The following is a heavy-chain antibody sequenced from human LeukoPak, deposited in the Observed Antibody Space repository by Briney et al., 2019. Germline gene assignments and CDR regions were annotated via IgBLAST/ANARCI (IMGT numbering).Heavy chain of an antibody. CDR3: ARESPHYYYYMDV. Sequence: PSETLSLTCTVSGVSISSYYWSWIRQPPGKGLEWVGAIYYTGRTDYNPSLKSRVTISLDTSKNQFSLKLSSVTAADTAVYYCARESPHYYYYMDVWGKGTTVTISS. CDR2: IYYTGRT. V-gene: IGHV4-59*12. CDR1: GVSISSYY. J-gene: IGHJ6*03.